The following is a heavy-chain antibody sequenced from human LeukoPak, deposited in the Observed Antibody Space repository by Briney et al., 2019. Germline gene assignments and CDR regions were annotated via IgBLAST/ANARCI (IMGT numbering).Heavy chain of an antibody. CDR2: IYPGDSDT. J-gene: IGHJ4*02. V-gene: IGHV5-51*01. Sequence: GESLKISCKGSGYSFTSYRIGWVRQMPGKGLEWMGIIYPGDSDTRYSPSFQGQVTISADKSISTAYLQWSSLKASDTAMYYCARCVAAAGTEFDYWGQGTLVTVSS. D-gene: IGHD6-13*01. CDR1: GYSFTSYR. CDR3: ARCVAAAGTEFDY.